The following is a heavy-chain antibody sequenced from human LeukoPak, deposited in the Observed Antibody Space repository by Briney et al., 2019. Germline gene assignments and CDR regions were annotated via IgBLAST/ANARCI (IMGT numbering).Heavy chain of an antibody. D-gene: IGHD2-15*01. CDR1: GYTFSNNA. Sequence: GASVKVSCKGSGYTFSNNAISWVRQAPGQGLEWMGWINTNTGNPTYAQGFTGRFVFSLDTSVSTAYLQINSLKAEDTAVYYCARWLSGGTPYGPQTRLFDHWGQGTLVTVSS. J-gene: IGHJ4*02. CDR2: INTNTGNP. CDR3: ARWLSGGTPYGPQTRLFDH. V-gene: IGHV7-4-1*02.